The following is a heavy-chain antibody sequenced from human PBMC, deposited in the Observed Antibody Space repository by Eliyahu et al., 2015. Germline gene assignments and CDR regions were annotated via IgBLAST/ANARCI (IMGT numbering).Heavy chain of an antibody. CDR3: TSGLVPASTGNMDV. V-gene: IGHV3-49*04. Sequence: RSLRLSCRASGFNFGTYAMSWVRQAPGKGLEWIGLIRSKTYGGSPEYAASVKGRFTISRVDSESIAYLQMNSLKTEDTAIYYCTSGLVPASTGNMDVWGQGTTVTVSS. CDR1: GFNFGTYA. D-gene: IGHD2-2*01. CDR2: IRSKTYGGSP. J-gene: IGHJ6*02.